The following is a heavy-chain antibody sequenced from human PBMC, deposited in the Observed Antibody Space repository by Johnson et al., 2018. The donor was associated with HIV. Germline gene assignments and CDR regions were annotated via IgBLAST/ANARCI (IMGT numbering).Heavy chain of an antibody. CDR3: ARDREYGLA. J-gene: IGHJ3*01. D-gene: IGHD2-2*01. Sequence: VQLVESGGGLVQPGGSLRLSCTASGINFGSYWMHWFRQAPGKGLVWVSHIKSDGSSTNYADSVKGRFTISRDNSKNTLYLQTSRLRTEDTAVYYCARDREYGLAWGQGTMVTVSS. CDR1: GINFGSYW. CDR2: IKSDGSST. V-gene: IGHV3-74*01.